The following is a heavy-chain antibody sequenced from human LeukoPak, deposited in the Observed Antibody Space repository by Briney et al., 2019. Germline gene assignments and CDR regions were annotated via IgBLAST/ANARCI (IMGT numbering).Heavy chain of an antibody. D-gene: IGHD3-10*01. V-gene: IGHV3-7*01. CDR3: ARGPYASGTYGRRGWVHYMDV. CDR1: GFTFSSRDW. CDR2: IKQDGSEK. J-gene: IGHJ6*03. Sequence: AGGSLRLSCVASGFTFSSRDWMTWVRQAPGKGLEWVANIKQDGSEKNYVDSVKGRFTISRDNAKNSVDLQMNSLRVEDTAVYYCARGPYASGTYGRRGWVHYMDVWGKGTTVTISS.